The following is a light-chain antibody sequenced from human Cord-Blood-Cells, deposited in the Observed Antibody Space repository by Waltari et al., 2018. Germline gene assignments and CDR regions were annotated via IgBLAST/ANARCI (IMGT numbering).Light chain of an antibody. CDR2: DVS. Sequence: QSALTQPASVSGSPGQSITISCTGTSSDVGGYNYVSWSQQRPGKAPKLMIYDVSNRPSGVSNRFSGSKSGNTASLTISGLQAEDEADYYCSSYTSSSTWVFGGGTKLTVL. V-gene: IGLV2-14*03. J-gene: IGLJ3*02. CDR1: SSDVGGYNY. CDR3: SSYTSSSTWV.